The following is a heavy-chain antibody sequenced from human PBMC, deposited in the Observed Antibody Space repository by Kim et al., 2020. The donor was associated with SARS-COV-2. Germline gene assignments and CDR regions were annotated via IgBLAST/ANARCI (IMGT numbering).Heavy chain of an antibody. J-gene: IGHJ6*02. Sequence: SVKGRFTISRDNSKNTLYLQMNSLRAEDTAVYYCAKDSRNSIYYYYGKDVWGQGTTVTVSS. D-gene: IGHD1-7*01. V-gene: IGHV3-30*02. CDR3: AKDSRNSIYYYYGKDV.